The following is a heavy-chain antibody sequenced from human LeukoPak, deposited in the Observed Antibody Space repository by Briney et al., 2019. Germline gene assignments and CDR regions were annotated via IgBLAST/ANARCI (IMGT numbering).Heavy chain of an antibody. Sequence: GGSLRLSCAASGFTFSSYSMNWVRQAPGKGLEWVSSISSSSSYIYYADSVKGRFTISRDNAKNSLYLQLNSLRAEDTAVYYCARDTGVGYSYGYDYWGQGTLVTVSS. D-gene: IGHD5-18*01. V-gene: IGHV3-21*01. J-gene: IGHJ4*02. CDR2: ISSSSSYI. CDR1: GFTFSSYS. CDR3: ARDTGVGYSYGYDY.